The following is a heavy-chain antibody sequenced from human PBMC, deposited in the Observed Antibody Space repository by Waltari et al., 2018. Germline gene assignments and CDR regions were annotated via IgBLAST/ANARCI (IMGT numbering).Heavy chain of an antibody. CDR3: AKDFGVGATTAPFDY. J-gene: IGHJ4*02. CDR1: GFTFDDYT. V-gene: IGHV3-43*01. D-gene: IGHD1-26*01. Sequence: EVQLVESGGVVVQPGGSLRLSCAASGFTFDDYTMHWARQAPGKGLEWVSLISWDGGSTYYADSVKGRFTISRDNSKNSLYLQMNSLRTEDTALYYCAKDFGVGATTAPFDYWGQGTLVTVSS. CDR2: ISWDGGST.